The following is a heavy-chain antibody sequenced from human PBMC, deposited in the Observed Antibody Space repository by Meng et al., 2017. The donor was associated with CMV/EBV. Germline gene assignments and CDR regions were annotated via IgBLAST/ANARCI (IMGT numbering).Heavy chain of an antibody. CDR1: GGSFRGYY. V-gene: IGHV4-34*01. CDR2: INHSGST. Sequence: SQTPSLTGAVYGGSFRGYYWSWIRQPPGKGLEWIGEINHSGSTNYNPSLKSRVTISVDTSKNQFSLKLSSVTAADTAVYYCARGEWSRGQYQLQIARYYYYGMDVWGQGTTVTVSS. D-gene: IGHD2-2*01. CDR3: ARGEWSRGQYQLQIARYYYYGMDV. J-gene: IGHJ6*02.